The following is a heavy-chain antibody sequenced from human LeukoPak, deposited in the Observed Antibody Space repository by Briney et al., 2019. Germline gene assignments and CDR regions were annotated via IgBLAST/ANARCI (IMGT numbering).Heavy chain of an antibody. Sequence: ASVKVSCKASAYTFTSYGISWVRQAPGQGLEWMGWISAYNGNTNYAQKLQGRVTMTTDTSTSTAYMELRSLRSDDTAVYYCVRESYYYGSSGYLYYFDYWGQGTLVTVSS. CDR3: VRESYYYGSSGYLYYFDY. J-gene: IGHJ4*02. CDR2: ISAYNGNT. V-gene: IGHV1-18*01. CDR1: AYTFTSYG. D-gene: IGHD3-22*01.